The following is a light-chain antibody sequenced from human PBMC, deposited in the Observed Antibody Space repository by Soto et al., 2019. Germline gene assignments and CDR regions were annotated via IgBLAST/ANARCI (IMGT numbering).Light chain of an antibody. CDR1: SSNIGNNY. CDR3: GTWDSSLSAAV. V-gene: IGLV1-51*02. J-gene: IGLJ7*01. Sequence: QSVLTQPPSVSAAPGQKVTLSCSGSSSNIGNNYVSWYQQLPGTAPKLLIYENNKRPSGIPDRFSGSKSGTSATLGITGLQTGDEAEYYCGTWDSSLSAAVFGGGTQLTVL. CDR2: ENN.